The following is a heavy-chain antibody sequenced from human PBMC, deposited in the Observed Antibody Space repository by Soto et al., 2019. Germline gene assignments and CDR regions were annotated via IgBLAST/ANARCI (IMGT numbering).Heavy chain of an antibody. V-gene: IGHV3-9*01. J-gene: IGHJ4*02. CDR1: GFTFEDYA. D-gene: IGHD3-16*01. CDR2: ISWNSGSI. Sequence: EVQLVESGGGLVQPGRSLRLSCAASGFTFEDYAMHWVRQAPGKGLEWVSGISWNSGSIGYADSVKGRFTISRDNAKKSLYLQVNSLRTEDTALYHCFRGVHGGNSGHFDYWGQGTLVTVSS. CDR3: FRGVHGGNSGHFDY.